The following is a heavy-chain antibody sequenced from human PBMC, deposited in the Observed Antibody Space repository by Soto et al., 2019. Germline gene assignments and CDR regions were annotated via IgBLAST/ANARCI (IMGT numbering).Heavy chain of an antibody. V-gene: IGHV4-59*01. CDR1: GGSISSYY. Sequence: QVQLQESGPGLVKPSETLSLTCTVSGGSISSYYWSWIRQPPGKGLEWIGYIYYSGSTNYIPSLKSRVTISVDTSKNQFSLKLSSVTAADTAEYYCARLMRYSSSWFPAPGGIDAFDIWGQGTMVTVSS. D-gene: IGHD6-13*01. CDR2: IYYSGST. CDR3: ARLMRYSSSWFPAPGGIDAFDI. J-gene: IGHJ3*02.